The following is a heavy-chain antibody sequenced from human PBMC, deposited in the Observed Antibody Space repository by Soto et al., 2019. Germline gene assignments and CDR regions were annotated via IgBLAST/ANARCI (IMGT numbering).Heavy chain of an antibody. CDR2: INPNSGGT. CDR3: ARMGNPYSSRPTYYYYYYGMDV. V-gene: IGHV1-2*04. D-gene: IGHD6-13*01. J-gene: IGHJ6*02. Sequence: QVQLVQSGAEVKKPGASVKVSCKASGYTFTGYYMHWVRQAPGQGLEWMGWINPNSGGTNYAQKCQGWVTMTRATSISTAYMELSRLRSDDTAVYYCARMGNPYSSRPTYYYYYYGMDVWGQGTTVTVSS. CDR1: GYTFTGYY.